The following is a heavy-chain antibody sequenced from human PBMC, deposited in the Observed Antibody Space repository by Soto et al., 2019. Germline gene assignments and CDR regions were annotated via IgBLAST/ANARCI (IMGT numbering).Heavy chain of an antibody. CDR3: ARVDRRLQHFDY. D-gene: IGHD6-25*01. CDR2: INHSGST. CDR1: GGSFRGYY. Sequence: QVQLQQWGAGLLKPSETLSLTCAVYGGSFRGYYWSWIRQPPGKGLEWIGEINHSGSTNYNPSLKSRVTISVDTSKNQFSLKLSSVTAADTAVYYCARVDRRLQHFDYWGQGTLVTVSS. J-gene: IGHJ4*02. V-gene: IGHV4-34*01.